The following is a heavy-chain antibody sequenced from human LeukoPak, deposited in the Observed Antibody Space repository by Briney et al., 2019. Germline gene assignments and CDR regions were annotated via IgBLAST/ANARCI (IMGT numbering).Heavy chain of an antibody. D-gene: IGHD1-26*01. J-gene: IGHJ4*02. V-gene: IGHV3-74*01. CDR1: GFTFSSYW. CDR2: INGDGIST. Sequence: GGSLRLSCAASGFTFSSYWMHWVRQAPGKGLVWAARINGDGISTTYADSVKGRFTISRDNARNTVYLQMISLRGEDTAVYYCARDGWVDYWGQGTLVTVSS. CDR3: ARDGWVDY.